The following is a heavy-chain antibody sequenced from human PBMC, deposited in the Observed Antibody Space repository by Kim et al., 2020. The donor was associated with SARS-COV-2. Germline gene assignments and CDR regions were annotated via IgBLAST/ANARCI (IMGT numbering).Heavy chain of an antibody. D-gene: IGHD2-15*01. Sequence: GGSLRLSCTTSGFTFGDYAMSWVRQAPGKGLEWVGFIRSKAYGGTTEYAASVKGRFTISRDDSKIIAYLQMNSLKTEDTAVYYCTSQIVVVVAATPELYDYWGQGTLVTVSS. J-gene: IGHJ4*02. CDR2: IRSKAYGGTT. CDR1: GFTFGDYA. CDR3: TSQIVVVVAATPELYDY. V-gene: IGHV3-49*04.